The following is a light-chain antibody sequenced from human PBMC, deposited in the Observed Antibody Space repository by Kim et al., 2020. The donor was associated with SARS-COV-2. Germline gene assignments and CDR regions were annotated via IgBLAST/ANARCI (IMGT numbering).Light chain of an antibody. J-gene: IGLJ2*01. Sequence: GQSVTSSCTGTSSDVGGYNYVSWYQQHPGKAPKLMIYDVSKRPSGVPDRFSGSKSGNTASLTISGLQAEDEADYYCCSYAGSYTVLFGGGTKLTVL. CDR2: DVS. CDR1: SSDVGGYNY. V-gene: IGLV2-11*01. CDR3: CSYAGSYTVL.